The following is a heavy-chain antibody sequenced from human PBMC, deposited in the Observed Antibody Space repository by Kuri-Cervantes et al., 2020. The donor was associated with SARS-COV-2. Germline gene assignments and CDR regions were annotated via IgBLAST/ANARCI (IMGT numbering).Heavy chain of an antibody. CDR2: IIPVFGTA. J-gene: IGHJ4*02. D-gene: IGHD2-21*02. V-gene: IGHV1-69*05. CDR3: ARWGVVTNSFDY. CDR1: GGTLSSFA. Sequence: SVKVSCKASGGTLSSFAISWVRQAPGQGLEWMGGIIPVFGTARYPQRFQSRVTMTTDESTTTAYMELSSLRSEDTAVYYCARWGVVTNSFDYWGQGTLVTVSS.